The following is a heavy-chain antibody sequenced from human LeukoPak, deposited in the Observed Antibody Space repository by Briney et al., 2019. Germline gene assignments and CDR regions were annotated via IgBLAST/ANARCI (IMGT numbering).Heavy chain of an antibody. CDR2: ISSSGSTI. V-gene: IGHV3-11*04. Sequence: GGSLRLSCAASGFTFSDYYMSWIRQAPGKGLEWVSYISSSGSTIYYADSVKGRFTISRDNAKSSLYLQMNSLRAEDTAVYYCARDFITGTPQFDPWGQGTLVTVSS. J-gene: IGHJ5*02. CDR1: GFTFSDYY. D-gene: IGHD1-7*01. CDR3: ARDFITGTPQFDP.